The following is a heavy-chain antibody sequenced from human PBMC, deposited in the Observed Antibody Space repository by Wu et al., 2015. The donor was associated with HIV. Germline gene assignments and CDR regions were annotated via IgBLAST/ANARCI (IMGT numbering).Heavy chain of an antibody. J-gene: IGHJ3*01. CDR1: GGTFSSYA. V-gene: IGHV1-69*12. D-gene: IGHD3-16*01. CDR2: IIPIFGTA. Sequence: QVQLVQSGAEVKKPGSSVKVSCKASGGTFSSYAISWVRQAPGQGLEWMGGIIPIFGTANYAQKFQGRVTITADESTSTAYMELSSLRSDDTAVYYCAKGRSDVDPHEALDLWGQGDPWSPSLQ. CDR3: AKGRSDVDPHEALDL.